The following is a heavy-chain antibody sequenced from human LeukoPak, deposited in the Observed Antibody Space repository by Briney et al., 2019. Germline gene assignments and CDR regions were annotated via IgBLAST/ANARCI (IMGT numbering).Heavy chain of an antibody. CDR1: GGSISSSSYY. D-gene: IGHD3-9*01. J-gene: IGHJ3*02. CDR3: AGATWLSDTTHAFDI. Sequence: SETLSLTCTVSGGSISSSSYYWGWIRQPPGKGLEWIGSIYYSGSTYYNPSLKSRVTISVDTSKNQFSLKLSSVTAADTAVYYCAGATWLSDTTHAFDIWGQGTMVTVS. CDR2: IYYSGST. V-gene: IGHV4-39*07.